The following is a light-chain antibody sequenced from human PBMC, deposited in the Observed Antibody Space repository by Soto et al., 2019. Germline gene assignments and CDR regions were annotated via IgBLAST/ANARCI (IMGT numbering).Light chain of an antibody. CDR2: DNS. V-gene: IGLV1-40*01. CDR3: QSYDSRLSAYV. Sequence: QAVVTQPPSVSGAPGQRVTISCSGRSSNIGAGFEVHWYRQLPGTAPKLLIYDNSNRPSGVPDRFSGSKSGTSASLAITGLQAEDEAEYYCQSYDSRLSAYVFGSGTKLTVL. CDR1: SSNIGAGFE. J-gene: IGLJ1*01.